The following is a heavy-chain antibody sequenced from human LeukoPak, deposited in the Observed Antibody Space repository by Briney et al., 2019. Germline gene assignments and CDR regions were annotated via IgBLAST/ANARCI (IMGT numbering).Heavy chain of an antibody. V-gene: IGHV3-48*01. J-gene: IGHJ2*01. CDR1: GFTFNNYN. D-gene: IGHD1-26*01. CDR2: ISRFSTI. Sequence: GGSLRLSCAASGFTFNNYNMNWVRQAPGKGLEWVSYISRFSTIYYADSVKGRFTISRDDAKNSLYLQMNSLRAEDTAVYYCARDAGSYHWNFDLRGRGTLVTVSS. CDR3: ARDAGSYHWNFDL.